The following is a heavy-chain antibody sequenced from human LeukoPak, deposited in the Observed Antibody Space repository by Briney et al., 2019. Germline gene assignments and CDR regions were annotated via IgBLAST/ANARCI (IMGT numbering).Heavy chain of an antibody. CDR1: GGSISSYY. J-gene: IGHJ4*02. CDR3: AREGYGDNSGALDY. Sequence: SETLSLTCTVSGGSISSYYCSWIRQSPGKGLEWIGYINYSGGTDYNPSLKSRVTISVDTSKNQFSLKLNSVTAAGTAVYYCAREGYGDNSGALDYWGRGTLVTVSS. D-gene: IGHD4-23*01. CDR2: INYSGGT. V-gene: IGHV4-59*01.